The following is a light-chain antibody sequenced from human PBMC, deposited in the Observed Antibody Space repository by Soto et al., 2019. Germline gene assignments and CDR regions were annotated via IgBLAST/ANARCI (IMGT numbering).Light chain of an antibody. Sequence: DIQMTQSPSTLSASVGDRVIITCRASQSVDNWLAWFQQKPGKAPKVVIYRASGLETGVPSRFSGSGSGTEFTLPISSLQPDDFATYYCQHYSASSPWTFGQGTKVELK. V-gene: IGKV1-5*03. CDR3: QHYSASSPWT. J-gene: IGKJ1*01. CDR1: QSVDNW. CDR2: RAS.